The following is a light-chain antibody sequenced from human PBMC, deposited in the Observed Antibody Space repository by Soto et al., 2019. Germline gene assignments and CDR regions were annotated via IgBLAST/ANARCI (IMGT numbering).Light chain of an antibody. CDR2: DAS. V-gene: IGKV1-5*01. CDR1: KNINTW. J-gene: IGKJ1*01. Sequence: DIQMTQSPSTLSASVGDRVTITCRASKNINTWVAWYQQKPGKAPKLLIYDASSLESGVPSRVSGSGSGTDFTLTISNLEPEDFAVYYCQQHSHWPPWTFGQGTRVEIQ. CDR3: QQHSHWPPWT.